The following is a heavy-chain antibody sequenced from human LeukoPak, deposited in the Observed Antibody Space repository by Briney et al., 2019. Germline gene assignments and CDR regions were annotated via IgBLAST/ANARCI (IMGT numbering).Heavy chain of an antibody. D-gene: IGHD6-13*01. CDR2: IYSSGST. Sequence: SETLSLTCTVSGDSISSYYWSWIRQPPGKGLEWIGYIYSSGSTNYNPSLKSRVTMSVDTSKNQFSLRLSSVTAADTAVYYCARGRWGIAAAGTSYWGQGTLVAVSS. CDR1: GDSISSYY. J-gene: IGHJ4*02. CDR3: ARGRWGIAAAGTSY. V-gene: IGHV4-59*01.